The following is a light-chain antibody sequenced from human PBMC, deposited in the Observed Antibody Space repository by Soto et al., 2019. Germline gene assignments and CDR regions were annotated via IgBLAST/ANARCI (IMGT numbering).Light chain of an antibody. CDR1: QSVSSY. CDR2: DAS. J-gene: IGKJ2*01. V-gene: IGKV3-11*01. CDR3: QQRSNWPPMYT. Sequence: EIVLTQSPATLSLSPGETATLSCRASQSVSSYLAWYQQKPGQAPRLLMYDASNRATGTPARFSGSGSGTDFTLTISSLEPEDFAVYDCQQRSNWPPMYTFGQGTKLEIE.